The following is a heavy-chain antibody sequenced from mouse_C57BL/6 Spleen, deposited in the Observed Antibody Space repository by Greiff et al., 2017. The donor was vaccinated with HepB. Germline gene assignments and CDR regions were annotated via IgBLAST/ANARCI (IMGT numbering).Heavy chain of an antibody. CDR1: GYTFTSYW. Sequence: QVQLKQPGAELVKPGASVKMSCKASGYTFTSYWITWVKQRPGQGLEWIGDIYPGSGSTNYNEKFKSKATLTVDTSSSTAYMQLSSLTSEDSAVYYCARGMITTVVDPSFDYWGQGTTLTVSS. CDR3: ARGMITTVVDPSFDY. CDR2: IYPGSGST. D-gene: IGHD1-1*01. J-gene: IGHJ2*01. V-gene: IGHV1-55*01.